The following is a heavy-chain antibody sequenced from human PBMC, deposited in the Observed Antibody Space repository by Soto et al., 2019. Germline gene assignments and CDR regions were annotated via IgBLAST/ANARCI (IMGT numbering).Heavy chain of an antibody. J-gene: IGHJ4*02. CDR2: ISAGGDRT. CDR1: GFTFSNYP. V-gene: IGHV3-23*01. CDR3: ERRV. Sequence: PWVSLRLSCATSGFTFSNYPMNWDRQSPGRGLEWVSGISAGGDRTYYVDSVKGRFTIFRDNSKNSVSLRMNSLRVEDTAVYYSERRVWGKGTLVTVSS.